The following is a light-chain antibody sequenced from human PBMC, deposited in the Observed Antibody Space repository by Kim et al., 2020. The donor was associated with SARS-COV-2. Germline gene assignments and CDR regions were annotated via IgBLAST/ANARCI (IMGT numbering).Light chain of an antibody. J-gene: IGLJ3*02. V-gene: IGLV3-1*01. CDR2: QDS. CDR1: KLGDKY. CDR3: QAWDSSTHV. Sequence: SYELNQPPSVSVSPGQTASITCSGDKLGDKYACWYQQKPGQSPVLVIYQDSKRPSGIPERFSGSNSGNTATLTISGTQAMDEADYYCQAWDSSTHVFGGGTQLTVL.